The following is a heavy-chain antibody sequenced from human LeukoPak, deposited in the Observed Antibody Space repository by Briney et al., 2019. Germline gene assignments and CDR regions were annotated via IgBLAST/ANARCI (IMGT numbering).Heavy chain of an antibody. CDR3: AREVNYYDSSGYYHDAFDI. CDR1: GGSFSGYY. J-gene: IGHJ3*02. CDR2: INHSGST. Sequence: SETLSLTCAVYGGSFSGYYWSWIRQPPGKGLEWIGEINHSGSTNYNPSLKSRVTISVDTSKNQFSLKLSSVTAADTAVYYCAREVNYYDSSGYYHDAFDIWGQGTMVTVSS. V-gene: IGHV4-34*01. D-gene: IGHD3-22*01.